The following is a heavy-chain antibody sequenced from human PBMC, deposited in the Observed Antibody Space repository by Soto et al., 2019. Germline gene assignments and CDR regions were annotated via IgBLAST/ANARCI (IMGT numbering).Heavy chain of an antibody. CDR3: AREMNYYDTSGDSYFDY. D-gene: IGHD3-22*01. CDR2: IYYSGRT. CDR1: GGSISSGTYY. J-gene: IGHJ4*02. Sequence: QVQLQESGPGLVKPSQTLSLTCTVSGGSISSGTYYWTWIRQHPEKGLEWIGYIYYSGRTYYNPSLKSRVTISVDTSKNQFSLRLSSVTAADTAVYYCAREMNYYDTSGDSYFDYWGQGTLVTVSS. V-gene: IGHV4-31*03.